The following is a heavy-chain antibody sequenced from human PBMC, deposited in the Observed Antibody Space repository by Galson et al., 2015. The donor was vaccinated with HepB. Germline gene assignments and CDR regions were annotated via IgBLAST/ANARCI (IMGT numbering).Heavy chain of an antibody. D-gene: IGHD7-27*01. Sequence: SVKVSCKASGYTFTGYYMRWVRQAPGQGLEWMGWINPNSGGTNYAQKFQGWVTMTRDTSISTAYMELSRLRSDDTAVYYCARDNEGGTGALNAFDIWGQGTMVTVSS. CDR2: INPNSGGT. J-gene: IGHJ3*02. V-gene: IGHV1-2*04. CDR1: GYTFTGYY. CDR3: ARDNEGGTGALNAFDI.